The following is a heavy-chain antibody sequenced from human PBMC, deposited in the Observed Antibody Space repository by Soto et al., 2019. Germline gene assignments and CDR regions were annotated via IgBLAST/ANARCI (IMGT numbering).Heavy chain of an antibody. CDR1: GGTFSSYA. Sequence: QVQLVQSGAEVKKPGSSVKVSCKASGGTFSSYAITWVRQAPGQGLEWMGGIIPIFGTANYAQKFQARVTITAAESTSTAYLELSSLRSEDTAVYYCAGDRGPSSGYYPYWFDPWGQGTLVTVSS. CDR3: AGDRGPSSGYYPYWFDP. D-gene: IGHD3-22*01. V-gene: IGHV1-69*12. J-gene: IGHJ5*02. CDR2: IIPIFGTA.